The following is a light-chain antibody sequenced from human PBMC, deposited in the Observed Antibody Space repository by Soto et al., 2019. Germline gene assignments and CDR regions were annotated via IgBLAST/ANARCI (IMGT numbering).Light chain of an antibody. V-gene: IGLV6-57*04. Sequence: NLMLTQPHSVSESPGETVTISCTRSSGSIATNFVQWYQQRPGSAPTNVIYDDKYRPSGVPDRFSGSIDSSSNSASLTISGMKSEDEADYYCQSYDINKAVFGGGTQRTVL. CDR3: QSYDINKAV. J-gene: IGLJ7*01. CDR1: SGSIATNF. CDR2: DDK.